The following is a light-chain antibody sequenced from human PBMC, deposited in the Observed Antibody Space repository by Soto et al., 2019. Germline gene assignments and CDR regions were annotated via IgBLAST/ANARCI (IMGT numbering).Light chain of an antibody. Sequence: VVTQSPATLSVFPGETATLSCRASQSVSSDLAWYQQKPGQAPRLLIYGASTRATGIPARFSGSGSGTEFTLTISSLQSEDFAVYYCQQYNNWPYTFGQGTKLEIK. CDR2: GAS. CDR3: QQYNNWPYT. CDR1: QSVSSD. V-gene: IGKV3-15*01. J-gene: IGKJ2*01.